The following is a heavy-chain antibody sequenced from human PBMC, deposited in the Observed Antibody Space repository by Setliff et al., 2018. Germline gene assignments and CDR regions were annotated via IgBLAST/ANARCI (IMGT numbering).Heavy chain of an antibody. Sequence: SVKVSCKASGGFSTHAISWVRQVPGQGLEWMGGIIPILGTTDYAQTFQGRVTITTDESTSSAYLEMSNLRSGDTAVYYCASALIRRVAVAGKSQFDYWGQGTLVTVSS. V-gene: IGHV1-69*05. CDR2: IIPILGTT. D-gene: IGHD6-19*01. J-gene: IGHJ4*01. CDR1: GGFSTHA. CDR3: ASALIRRVAVAGKSQFDY.